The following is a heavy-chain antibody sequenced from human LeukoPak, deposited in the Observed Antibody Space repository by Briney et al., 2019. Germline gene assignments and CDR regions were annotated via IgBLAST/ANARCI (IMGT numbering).Heavy chain of an antibody. V-gene: IGHV3-15*01. CDR1: GFTFSSYA. D-gene: IGHD2-15*01. CDR2: IKSKTDGGTT. J-gene: IGHJ4*02. Sequence: GGSLRLSCAASGFTFSSYAMSWVRQAPGKGLEWVGRIKSKTDGGTTDYAAPVKGRFTISRDDSKNTLYLQMNSLKTEDTAVYYCTTDPVYCSGGSCYAFDYWGQGTLVTVSS. CDR3: TTDPVYCSGGSCYAFDY.